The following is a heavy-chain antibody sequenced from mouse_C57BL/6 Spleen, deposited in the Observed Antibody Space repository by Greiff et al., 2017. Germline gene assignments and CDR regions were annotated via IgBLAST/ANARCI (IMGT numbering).Heavy chain of an antibody. CDR2: IWTGGGT. D-gene: IGHD2-4*01. CDR1: GFSLTSYA. J-gene: IGHJ3*01. Sequence: VNVVESGPGLVAPSQSLSITCTVSGFSLTSYAISWVRQPPGKGLEWLGVIWTGGGTNYNSALNSRLSISKDNSKSQVFLKMNSLQTDDTARYYCARNNDYDDPFAYWGQGTLVTVSA. CDR3: ARNNDYDDPFAY. V-gene: IGHV2-9-1*01.